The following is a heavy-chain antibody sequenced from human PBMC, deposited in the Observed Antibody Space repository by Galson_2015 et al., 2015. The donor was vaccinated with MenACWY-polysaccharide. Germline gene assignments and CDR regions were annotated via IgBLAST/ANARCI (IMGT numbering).Heavy chain of an antibody. CDR3: ARVTGDYARGSLDN. D-gene: IGHD4-17*01. CDR2: ISSSGSYI. V-gene: IGHV3-21*01. J-gene: IGHJ4*02. CDR1: GFTFTGFG. Sequence: SLRLSCAASGFTFTGFGMSWVRQAPGKGLEWVSFISSSGSYIHYADSVKGRFTIARDNAKRSLFLQMNSLRAEDTAVYYCARVTGDYARGSLDNWGQGTLVTVSS.